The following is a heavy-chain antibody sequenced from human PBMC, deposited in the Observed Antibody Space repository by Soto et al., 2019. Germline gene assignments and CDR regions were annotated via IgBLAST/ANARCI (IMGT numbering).Heavy chain of an antibody. CDR2: ISGSGGST. J-gene: IGHJ4*02. V-gene: IGHV3-23*01. Sequence: GSLRLSCAASGFTFSNYAMSWVRQAPGKGLERVSAISGSGGSTYYADSVKGRFTISRDNSKNTLYLQMNSLRAEDTAVYYCAKDTSSWWDYSDYWGQGTLVTVSS. D-gene: IGHD6-13*01. CDR1: GFTFSNYA. CDR3: AKDTSSWWDYSDY.